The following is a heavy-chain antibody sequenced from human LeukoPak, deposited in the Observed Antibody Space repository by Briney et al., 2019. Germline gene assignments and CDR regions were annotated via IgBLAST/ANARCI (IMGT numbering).Heavy chain of an antibody. CDR1: GGSIDSSRYY. CDR2: TYYRANT. J-gene: IGHJ4*02. Sequence: SETLSLTCIVSGGSIDSSRYYWGWFRQPPGKGLEWIGTTYYRANTYYNPSLQSRVSISVDTSKKQFSLRVSSVTAADTAVYYCARTYGSGSYVDYRGQGTLVTVSS. V-gene: IGHV4-39*01. D-gene: IGHD3-10*01. CDR3: ARTYGSGSYVDY.